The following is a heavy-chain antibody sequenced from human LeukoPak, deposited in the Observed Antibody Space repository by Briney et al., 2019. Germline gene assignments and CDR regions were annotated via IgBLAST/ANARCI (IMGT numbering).Heavy chain of an antibody. CDR1: GFTFSSYA. D-gene: IGHD5-24*01. CDR2: ISGSGGST. V-gene: IGHV3-23*01. J-gene: IGHJ4*02. Sequence: GGSLRLSXASSGFTFSSYAMSWVRQAPGKGLEWVSAISGSGGSTDYADSVKGRFTISRDNSKNTLYLQMNSLRAEDTAVYYCAKAGDGYNYLLYFDYWGQGTLVTVSS. CDR3: AKAGDGYNYLLYFDY.